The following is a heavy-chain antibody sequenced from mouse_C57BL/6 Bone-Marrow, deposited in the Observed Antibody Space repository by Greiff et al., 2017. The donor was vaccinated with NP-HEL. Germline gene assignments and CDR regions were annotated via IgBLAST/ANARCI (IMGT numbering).Heavy chain of an antibody. V-gene: IGHV1-82*01. CDR2: IYPGDGDT. CDR3: ARSGYGNSFAY. CDR1: GYAFSSSW. D-gene: IGHD2-10*02. J-gene: IGHJ3*01. Sequence: QVQLQQSGPELVKPGASVKISCKASGYAFSSSWMNWVKQRPGKGLEWIGRIYPGDGDTNYNGKFKGKATLTADKSSSTAYMQLSSLTSEDSAVYFCARSGYGNSFAYWGQGTLVTVSA.